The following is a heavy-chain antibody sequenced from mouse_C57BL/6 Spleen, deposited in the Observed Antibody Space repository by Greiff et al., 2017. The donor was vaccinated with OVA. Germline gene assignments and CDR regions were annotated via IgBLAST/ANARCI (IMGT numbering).Heavy chain of an antibody. Sequence: VQLKESGPELVKPGASVKMSCKASGYTFTDYNMHWVKQSHGKSLEWIGYINPNNGGTSYNQKFKGKATLTVNKSSSTAYMELRSLTSEDSAVYYCGVVANYFDYWGQGTTLTVSS. CDR1: GYTFTDYN. CDR2: INPNNGGT. V-gene: IGHV1-22*01. CDR3: GVVANYFDY. D-gene: IGHD1-1*01. J-gene: IGHJ2*01.